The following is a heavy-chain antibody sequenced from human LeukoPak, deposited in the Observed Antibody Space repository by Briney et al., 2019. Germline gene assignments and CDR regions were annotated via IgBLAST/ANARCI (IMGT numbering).Heavy chain of an antibody. V-gene: IGHV3-15*01. D-gene: IGHD3-22*01. J-gene: IGHJ4*02. CDR2: IYSKTDGGTT. Sequence: PGGSLRLSCAASGFTFSNAWMNWVRQAPGKGLEWVGRIYSKTDGGTTEYAAPVKGRFSISRDDSKNTLDLQMHSLKTEDTALYYCATGSNRYDSSDFDHWGQGTLVTVSP. CDR3: ATGSNRYDSSDFDH. CDR1: GFTFSNAW.